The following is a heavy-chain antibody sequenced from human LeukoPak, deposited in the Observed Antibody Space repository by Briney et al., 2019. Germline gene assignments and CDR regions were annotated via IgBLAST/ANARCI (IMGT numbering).Heavy chain of an antibody. D-gene: IGHD2-15*01. V-gene: IGHV3-48*02. CDR3: ARGCSPGTCSPFDY. Sequence: GGFLRLSCAASGFTFSAYSMNWVRQAPGKGLEWVSYISSSISTVYYADSVRGRFTISRDNAKNSLYLQMNSLRDEDTAVYYCARGCSPGTCSPFDYWGQGTLVTVSS. CDR2: ISSSISTV. J-gene: IGHJ4*02. CDR1: GFTFSAYS.